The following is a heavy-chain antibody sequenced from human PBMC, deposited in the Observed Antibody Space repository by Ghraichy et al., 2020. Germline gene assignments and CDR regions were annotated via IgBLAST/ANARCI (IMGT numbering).Heavy chain of an antibody. J-gene: IGHJ5*02. V-gene: IGHV4-34*01. CDR3: ARGRLQRGRGDHKSYNWFDP. CDR2: IIHSGST. Sequence: SETLSLTCAVFGGSFSGYYWSWIRQPPGKGLEWIGEIIHSGSTNYNPSLKSRVTISIDTSKNQFSLKLTSVTAADTAVYYCARGRLQRGRGDHKSYNWFDPWGQGTLATVSS. D-gene: IGHD2-15*01. CDR1: GGSFSGYY.